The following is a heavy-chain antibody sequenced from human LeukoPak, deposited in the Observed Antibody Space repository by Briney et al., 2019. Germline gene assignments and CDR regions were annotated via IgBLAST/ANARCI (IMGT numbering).Heavy chain of an antibody. CDR2: INPNSGGT. CDR3: AKFTGTTGWFDP. J-gene: IGHJ5*02. CDR1: GYTFTCYY. Sequence: ASVKVSCKASGYTFTCYYMHWVRQAPGQGREWMGWINPNSGGTNYAQNFQARVTMTRDTSISTAYMELSRLRSDDTAVYYCAKFTGTTGWFDPWGQGTLVIVSS. V-gene: IGHV1-2*02. D-gene: IGHD1-1*01.